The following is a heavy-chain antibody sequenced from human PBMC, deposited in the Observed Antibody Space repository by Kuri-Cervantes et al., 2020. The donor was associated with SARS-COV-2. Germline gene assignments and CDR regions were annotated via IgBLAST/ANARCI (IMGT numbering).Heavy chain of an antibody. CDR1: GCTFTSYG. J-gene: IGHJ4*02. Sequence: ASVKVSCKASGCTFTSYGISWVRQAPGQGLEWMGWISAYNGNTNYAQKLQGRVTMTTDTSTSTAYMELRSLRSDDTAVYYCARDGRFLEWFSPTRPHLDYWGQGTLVTVSS. CDR3: ARDGRFLEWFSPTRPHLDY. D-gene: IGHD3-3*01. CDR2: ISAYNGNT. V-gene: IGHV1-18*01.